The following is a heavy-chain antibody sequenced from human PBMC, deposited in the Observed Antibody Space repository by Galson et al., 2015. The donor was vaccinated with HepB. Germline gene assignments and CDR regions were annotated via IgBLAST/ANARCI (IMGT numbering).Heavy chain of an antibody. CDR3: TRDIRMIWSAHPYFDY. CDR2: ISYDGANT. V-gene: IGHV3-30-3*01. D-gene: IGHD3-3*01. Sequence: SLRLSCAGSGFIFSNYVMHWVRQTPGKGLEWVAFISYDGANTNYADSVKGRFTVSRDNSNRTVYLRMSSLRAEDTGVFYCTRDIRMIWSAHPYFDYWGQGALVTVSS. J-gene: IGHJ4*02. CDR1: GFIFSNYV.